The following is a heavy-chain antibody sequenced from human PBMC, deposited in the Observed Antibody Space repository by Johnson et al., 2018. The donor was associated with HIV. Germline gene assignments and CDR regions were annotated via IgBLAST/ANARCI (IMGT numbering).Heavy chain of an antibody. J-gene: IGHJ3*02. D-gene: IGHD6-6*01. Sequence: QVQLVESGGGVVRPGGSLRLSCAASGFSFSSYGIHWVRQAPGQGLEWVAYISYHVGNRYYADSVKGRFTISRDNSKNTLYLQMNSLRAEDTAVYYCARANGQLGGAFDIWGQGTMVTVSS. CDR3: ARANGQLGGAFDI. CDR1: GFSFSSYG. V-gene: IGHV3-30*03. CDR2: ISYHVGNR.